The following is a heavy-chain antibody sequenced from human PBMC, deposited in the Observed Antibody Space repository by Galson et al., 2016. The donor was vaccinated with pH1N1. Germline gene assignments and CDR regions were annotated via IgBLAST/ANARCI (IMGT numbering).Heavy chain of an antibody. V-gene: IGHV5-51*03. Sequence: QSGAEVKKPGESLKISCKGSGYSFTSYWNGWVRQMPGKGLEWMGIIYPGDSDTRYSPSFQGQVTISADKSTSTAYLQWSSLKASDTAIYYCARYAVTYYYDSSGYPDWYFDLWGRGTLVTVSS. CDR2: IYPGDSDT. CDR3: ARYAVTYYYDSSGYPDWYFDL. J-gene: IGHJ2*01. CDR1: GYSFTSYW. D-gene: IGHD3-22*01.